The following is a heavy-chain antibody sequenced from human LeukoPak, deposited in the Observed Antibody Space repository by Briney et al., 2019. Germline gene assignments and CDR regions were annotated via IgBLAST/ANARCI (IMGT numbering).Heavy chain of an antibody. Sequence: SETLSLTCTVSGGSISSSSYYWGWIRQPPGKGLEWIGSIYYSGSTYYNPSLKSRVTISVDTSKNQFSLKLSSVTAADTAVYYCARHMSHYDFWSGYYGNAFDIWGQGTMVTVSS. D-gene: IGHD3-3*01. CDR3: ARHMSHYDFWSGYYGNAFDI. J-gene: IGHJ3*02. V-gene: IGHV4-39*01. CDR2: IYYSGST. CDR1: GGSISSSSYY.